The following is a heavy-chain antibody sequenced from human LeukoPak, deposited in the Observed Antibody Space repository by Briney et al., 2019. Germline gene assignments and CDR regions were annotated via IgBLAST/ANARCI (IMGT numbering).Heavy chain of an antibody. V-gene: IGHV1-24*01. CDR2: FDPEDGET. J-gene: IGHJ4*02. CDR3: ATALRYFEYFDY. CDR1: GYTLTELS. Sequence: GASVKVSCKVSGYTLTELSMHWVRQAPGKGREWMGGFDPEDGETIYAQKFQGRVTMTEDTSTDTAYMELSSLRSEDTAVYYCATALRYFEYFDYWGQGTLVTVSS. D-gene: IGHD3-9*01.